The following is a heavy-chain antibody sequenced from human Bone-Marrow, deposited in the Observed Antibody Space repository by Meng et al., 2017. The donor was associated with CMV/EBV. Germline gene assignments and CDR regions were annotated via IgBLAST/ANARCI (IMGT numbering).Heavy chain of an antibody. Sequence: GESLKISCAASGFTFSSYWMSWVRQAPGKGLEWVANIKQDGSEKYYVDSVKGRFTISRDNAKNSLYLQMNSLRAEDTAVYYCARNLKAVALDYWGQGKLVTVSS. CDR3: ARNLKAVALDY. CDR2: IKQDGSEK. CDR1: GFTFSSYW. V-gene: IGHV3-7*01. J-gene: IGHJ4*02. D-gene: IGHD6-19*01.